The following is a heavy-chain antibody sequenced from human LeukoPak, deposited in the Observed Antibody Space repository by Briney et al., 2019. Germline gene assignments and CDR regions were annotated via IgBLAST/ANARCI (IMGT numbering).Heavy chain of an antibody. V-gene: IGHV4-38-2*02. Sequence: SETLSLTCAVYGGSFSGYYWGWIRQPPGKGLEWIGSIYHSGSTYYNPSLKSRVTISVDTSKNQFSLKLSSVTAADTAVYYCARDGGKIVGEVGRAFDYWGQGTLVTVSS. CDR3: ARDGGKIVGEVGRAFDY. CDR1: GGSFSGYY. CDR2: IYHSGST. J-gene: IGHJ4*02. D-gene: IGHD1-26*01.